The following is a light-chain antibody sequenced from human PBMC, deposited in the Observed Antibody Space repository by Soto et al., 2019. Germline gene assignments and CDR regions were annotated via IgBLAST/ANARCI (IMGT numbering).Light chain of an antibody. V-gene: IGLV4-60*02. CDR2: LEGSGSY. CDR1: SGHSSYI. Sequence: QPVLTQSSSASASLGSSVKLTSTLSSGHSSYIIAWHQQQPGKAPRYLMKLEGSGSYNKGSGVPDRFSGSSSGADRYLTISNLQFEDEADYYCETWDNNTWVFGGGTKLTVL. CDR3: ETWDNNTWV. J-gene: IGLJ3*02.